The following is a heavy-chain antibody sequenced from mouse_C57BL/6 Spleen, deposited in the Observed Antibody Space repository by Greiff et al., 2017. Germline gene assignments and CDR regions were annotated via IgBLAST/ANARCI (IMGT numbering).Heavy chain of an antibody. CDR2: ISYDGSN. V-gene: IGHV3-6*01. Sequence: EVKLMESGPGLVKPSQSLSLTCSVTGYSITSGYYWNWIRQFPGNKLEWMGYISYDGSNNYNPSLKNRISITRDTSKNQFFLKLNSVTTEDTATYYCAREENYYGSSLDYWGQGTTLTVSS. CDR3: AREENYYGSSLDY. D-gene: IGHD1-1*01. J-gene: IGHJ2*01. CDR1: GYSITSGYY.